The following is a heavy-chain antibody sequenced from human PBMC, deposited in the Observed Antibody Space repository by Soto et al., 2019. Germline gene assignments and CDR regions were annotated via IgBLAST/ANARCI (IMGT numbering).Heavy chain of an antibody. CDR3: ARVPGDSAMDV. CDR2: INPKSGDT. Sequence: ASVKVSFKASGYIFSGHVIHWMRQAPGQGLEWMGWINPKSGDTGYAQKFQGRVTITADESTSTAYMELSSLRSEDTAVYYCARVPGDSAMDVWGQGTTVTVSS. V-gene: IGHV1-2*02. CDR1: GYIFSGHV. J-gene: IGHJ6*02. D-gene: IGHD3-10*01.